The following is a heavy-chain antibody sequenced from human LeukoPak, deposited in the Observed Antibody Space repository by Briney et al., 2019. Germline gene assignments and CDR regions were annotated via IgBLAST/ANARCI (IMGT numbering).Heavy chain of an antibody. CDR2: INSSGSTV. CDR1: GFTFGDYH. J-gene: IGHJ4*02. CDR3: ARSIAYGISFVRGFIADY. V-gene: IGHV3-11*01. Sequence: PGGSLRLSCAASGFTFGDYHMTWIRQAPGSGLEWISYINSSGSTVYYAESVKGRFTISRDNARKSLYLQMNNVRAGDTAMYCCARSIAYGISFVRGFIADYWGQGALVTVSS. D-gene: IGHD3-10*01.